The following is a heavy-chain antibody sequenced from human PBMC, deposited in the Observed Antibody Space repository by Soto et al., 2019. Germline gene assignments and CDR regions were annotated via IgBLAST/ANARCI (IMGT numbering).Heavy chain of an antibody. V-gene: IGHV4-34*01. J-gene: IGHJ6*02. CDR3: ARRLGKQKYYYGMDV. CDR1: GGSFSGYY. CDR2: INHSGST. Sequence: PSETLSLTCAVYGGSFSGYYWSWIRQPPGKGLEWIGEINHSGSTNYNPSLKSRVTISVDTSKNQFFLKLSSVTAADTAVYYCARRLGKQKYYYGMDVWGQGTTVTVSS. D-gene: IGHD6-13*01.